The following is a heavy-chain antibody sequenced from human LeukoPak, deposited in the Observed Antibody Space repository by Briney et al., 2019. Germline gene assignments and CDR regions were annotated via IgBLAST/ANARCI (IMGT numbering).Heavy chain of an antibody. J-gene: IGHJ4*02. CDR3: ARGDVVVSPLGY. D-gene: IGHD3-22*01. V-gene: IGHV1-8*02. Sequence: ASVKVSCKASGGTFSSYAINWVRQATGQGLEWMGWMNPNSGNTGYAQKFQGRVTMTRNTSISTAYMELSSLRSEDTAVYYCARGDVVVSPLGYWGQGTLVTVSS. CDR1: GGTFSSYA. CDR2: MNPNSGNT.